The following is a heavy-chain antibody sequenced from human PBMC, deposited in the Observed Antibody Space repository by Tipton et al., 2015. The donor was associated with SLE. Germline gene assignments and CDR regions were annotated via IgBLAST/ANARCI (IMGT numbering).Heavy chain of an antibody. CDR2: IYYSGTS. J-gene: IGHJ5*02. CDR1: GGSITNRHHY. V-gene: IGHV4-39*07. Sequence: TLSLTCTVSGGSITNRHHYWGWIRQPPGKGLEWIGSIYYSGTSYYNPSLESRVTISVDTSKNQFSLKLSSVTAADTAIYYCARESGDLWGQGTLVTVS. D-gene: IGHD1-26*01. CDR3: ARESGDL.